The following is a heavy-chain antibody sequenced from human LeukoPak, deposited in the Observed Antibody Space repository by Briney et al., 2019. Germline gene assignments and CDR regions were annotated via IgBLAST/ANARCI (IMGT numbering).Heavy chain of an antibody. CDR3: ARATIVVVPAAYYYMDV. J-gene: IGHJ6*03. CDR2: ISSSGSTI. D-gene: IGHD2-2*01. Sequence: GGSLRLSCAASGFTFSDYYMSWIRQAPGKGLEWVSYISSSGSTIYYADSVKGRFTISRDNAKNSLYLQMNSLRAEDTAVYYCARATIVVVPAAYYYMDVWGKGTTVTVSS. V-gene: IGHV3-11*04. CDR1: GFTFSDYY.